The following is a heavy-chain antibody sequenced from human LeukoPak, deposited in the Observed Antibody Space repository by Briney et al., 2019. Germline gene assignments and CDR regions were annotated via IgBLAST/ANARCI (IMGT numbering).Heavy chain of an antibody. D-gene: IGHD3-10*01. CDR2: IYYSGST. CDR3: ARTGSGSYDLFDY. V-gene: IGHV4-59*01. CDR1: GGSISSYY. J-gene: IGHJ4*02. Sequence: PSETLSLTCTVSGGSISSYYWSWIWQPPGKGLEWIGYIYYSGSTNYNPSLKSRVTISVDTSKNQFSLKLSSVTAADTAVYYCARTGSGSYDLFDYWGQGTLVTVSS.